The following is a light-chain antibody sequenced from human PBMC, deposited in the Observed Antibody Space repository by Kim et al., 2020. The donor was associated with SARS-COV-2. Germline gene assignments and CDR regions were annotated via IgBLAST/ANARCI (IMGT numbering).Light chain of an antibody. CDR2: AAS. V-gene: IGKV1-39*01. CDR3: QQSYSTLSIT. J-gene: IGKJ5*01. Sequence: DIQMTQSPSSLSASVGDRVTITCRASQSISSYLNWYQQKPGKAPKLLIYAASSLQSGVPSRFSGSGSGTDFTLTISSLQPEDFATYYCQQSYSTLSITFRQGTRLEIK. CDR1: QSISSY.